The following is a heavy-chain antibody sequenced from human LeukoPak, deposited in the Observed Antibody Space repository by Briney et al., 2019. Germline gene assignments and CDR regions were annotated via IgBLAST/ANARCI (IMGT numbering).Heavy chain of an antibody. CDR2: ISGSGGST. D-gene: IGHD6-13*01. V-gene: IGHV3-23*01. J-gene: IGHJ4*02. Sequence: GGFLRLSCAASGFTFSSYAMSWVRQAPGKGLEWVSAISGSGGSTYYADSVKGRFTISRDNSKNTLYLQMNSLRAEDTAVYYCAKDLVYSSSFYFDYWGQGTLVTVSS. CDR3: AKDLVYSSSFYFDY. CDR1: GFTFSSYA.